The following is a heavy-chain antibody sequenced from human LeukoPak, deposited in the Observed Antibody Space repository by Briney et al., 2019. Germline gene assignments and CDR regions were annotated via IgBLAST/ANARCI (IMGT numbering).Heavy chain of an antibody. CDR3: AKYITGTPYFDP. V-gene: IGHV3-23*01. J-gene: IGHJ5*02. Sequence: GGSLRVSCAASGFTFSSYAMSWVRQAPGKGLEWISHISGGGGTTYYADSVEGRFTISRDNSKNTLYLQMNSLRAEDTAVYYCAKYITGTPYFDPWGQGTLVTVSS. D-gene: IGHD1-7*01. CDR2: ISGGGGTT. CDR1: GFTFSSYA.